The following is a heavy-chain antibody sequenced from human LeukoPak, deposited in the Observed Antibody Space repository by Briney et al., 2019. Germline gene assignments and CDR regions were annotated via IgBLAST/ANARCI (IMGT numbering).Heavy chain of an antibody. CDR3: ARGYYDSSGYYYLDY. D-gene: IGHD3-22*01. CDR1: GGTFSGYA. CDR2: IIPIFGTA. V-gene: IGHV1-69*13. J-gene: IGHJ4*02. Sequence: EASVKVSCKASGGTFSGYAISWVRQAPGQGLEWMGGIIPIFGTANYAQKFQGRVTITADESTSTAYIELSSLRSEDTAVYYCARGYYDSSGYYYLDYWGQGTLVTVSS.